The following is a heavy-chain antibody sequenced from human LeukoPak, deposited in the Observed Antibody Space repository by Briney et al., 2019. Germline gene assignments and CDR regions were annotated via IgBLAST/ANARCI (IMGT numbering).Heavy chain of an antibody. CDR2: IYYSGST. J-gene: IGHJ4*02. CDR3: ARGPYYGSGSQFDY. V-gene: IGHV4-59*01. D-gene: IGHD3-10*01. CDR1: GGSFSGYY. Sequence: SETLSLTCAVYGGSFSGYYRSWIRQPPGKGLEWIGYIYYSGSTNYNPSLKSRVTISVDTSKNQFSLKLSSVTAADTAMYYCARGPYYGSGSQFDYWGQGTLVTVSS.